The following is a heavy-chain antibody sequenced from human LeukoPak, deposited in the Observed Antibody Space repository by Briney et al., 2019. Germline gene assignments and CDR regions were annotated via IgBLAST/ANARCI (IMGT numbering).Heavy chain of an antibody. D-gene: IGHD5-18*01. CDR1: GYSISSVYY. V-gene: IGHV4-38-2*01. CDR2: IYYSGST. Sequence: SETLSLTCLVSGYSISSVYYWGWIPQPPGEGVEWSGIIYYSGSTSYNPSLKSRVTISGDRSKNQFSLRLNSVTVADKAVYYWARSRYSYGYSWWGQGTLATVSS. J-gene: IGHJ4*02. CDR3: ARSRYSYGYSW.